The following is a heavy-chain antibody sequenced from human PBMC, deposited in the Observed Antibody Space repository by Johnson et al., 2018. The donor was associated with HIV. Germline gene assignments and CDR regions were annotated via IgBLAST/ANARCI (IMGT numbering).Heavy chain of an antibody. CDR1: GFTFSSYG. J-gene: IGHJ3*02. V-gene: IGHV3-33*03. CDR2: IWYDGSNK. Sequence: QMLLVESGGGVVQPGRSLRLSCAASGFTFSSYGMHWVRQAPGKGLEWVADIWYDGSNKYYADSVKGRFTISRDNAKKSLYLQINSLRAEDTAVYYCATRDPTDRPGVFDIWGQGTMVTVSS. D-gene: IGHD2-8*01. CDR3: ATRDPTDRPGVFDI.